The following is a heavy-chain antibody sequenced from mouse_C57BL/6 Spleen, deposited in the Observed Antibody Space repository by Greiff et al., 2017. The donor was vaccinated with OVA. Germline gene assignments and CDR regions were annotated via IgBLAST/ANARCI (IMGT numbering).Heavy chain of an antibody. V-gene: IGHV1-69*01. J-gene: IGHJ3*01. Sequence: VQLQQPGAELVMPGASVKLSCKASGYTFTSYWMHWVKQRPGQGLEWIGEIDPSDSYTNYNQKFKGKSTLTVDKSSSTAYMQLSSLTSEDSAVYYCARGGGGSSSWFAYWGQGTLVTVSA. CDR2: IDPSDSYT. CDR1: GYTFTSYW. CDR3: ARGGGGSSSWFAY. D-gene: IGHD1-1*01.